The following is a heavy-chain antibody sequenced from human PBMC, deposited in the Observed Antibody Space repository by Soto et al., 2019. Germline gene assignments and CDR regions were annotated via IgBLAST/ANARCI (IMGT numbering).Heavy chain of an antibody. Sequence: LSLTCAVSGGSFTSNNWWTWVRQPPGQGLEWIGEIYRTGSTNYNPTLKSRVTISLDKSENQFSLKVTSLTAADTAVYYCASRDPGTSVDYWGQGTLVTVSS. J-gene: IGHJ4*02. CDR3: ASRDPGTSVDY. V-gene: IGHV4-4*02. CDR2: IYRTGST. D-gene: IGHD1-7*01. CDR1: GGSFTSNNW.